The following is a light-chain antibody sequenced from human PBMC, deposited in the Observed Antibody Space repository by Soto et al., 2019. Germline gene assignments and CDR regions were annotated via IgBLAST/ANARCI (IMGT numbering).Light chain of an antibody. CDR1: QTISNF. Sequence: EIVLTQSPVTLSLSPGERATLSCRASQTISNFLSWYQQKPGQAPRLLIYDTSNRASGIPARFSGSGSGTDFTLTISSVEPEDFAIYYCHQRSDWSLTFGGGTEVEI. J-gene: IGKJ4*01. CDR3: HQRSDWSLT. CDR2: DTS. V-gene: IGKV3-11*01.